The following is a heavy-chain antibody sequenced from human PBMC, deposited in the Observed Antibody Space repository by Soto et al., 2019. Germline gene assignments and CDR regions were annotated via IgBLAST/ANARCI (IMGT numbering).Heavy chain of an antibody. CDR3: ARSTNDYGDRH. Sequence: QVQMVQSGAEVKKPGASVKVSCKASGYTFNSYDINWGRQATGQGPESMGWMNPNSGNTGYAQKIQGRVTMTRNTSISTADRGLSSLRSDDTAVYYCARSTNDYGDRHWGQGTLVTVSS. CDR1: GYTFNSYD. D-gene: IGHD4-17*01. V-gene: IGHV1-8*01. CDR2: MNPNSGNT. J-gene: IGHJ4*02.